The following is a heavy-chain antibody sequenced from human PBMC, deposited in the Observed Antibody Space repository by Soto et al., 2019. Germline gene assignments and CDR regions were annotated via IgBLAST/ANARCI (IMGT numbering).Heavy chain of an antibody. D-gene: IGHD2-2*01. CDR1: GGSISSGDYY. CDR3: ARVRCSSTSCYVFNWFDP. CDR2: IYYSGST. Sequence: SETLSLTCTVSGGSISSGDYYWSWIRQPPGKGLEWIGYIYYSGSTYYNPSLKSRVTISVDTSKNQFSLKLSSVTAADTAVYYFARVRCSSTSCYVFNWFDPWGQGTLVTVSS. V-gene: IGHV4-30-4*01. J-gene: IGHJ5*02.